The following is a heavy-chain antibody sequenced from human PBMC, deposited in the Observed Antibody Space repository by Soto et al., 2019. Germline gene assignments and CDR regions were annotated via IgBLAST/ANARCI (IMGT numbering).Heavy chain of an antibody. CDR3: ARFGYDFWSAYYYGMDV. Sequence: PSETLSLTCTVSGGSISSGGYYWSWIRQHPGKGLEWIGCIYYSGSTYYNPSLKSRVTISVDTSKNQFSLKLSSVTAADTAVYYCARFGYDFWSAYYYGMDVWGQGTTVTVSS. D-gene: IGHD3-3*01. CDR1: GGSISSGGYY. CDR2: IYYSGST. J-gene: IGHJ6*02. V-gene: IGHV4-31*03.